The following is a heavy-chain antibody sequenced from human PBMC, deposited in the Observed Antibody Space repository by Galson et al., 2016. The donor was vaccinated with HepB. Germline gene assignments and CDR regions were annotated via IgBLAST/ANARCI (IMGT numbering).Heavy chain of an antibody. J-gene: IGHJ6*03. CDR2: IIPVFGTA. D-gene: IGHD4-17*01. CDR3: ARGIYHATVTPSMSYYYYYYMVV. Sequence: SVKVSCKASGDTFSSYAISWVRQAPGQGLEWMGGIIPVFGTASYAQKFQGRVTITADKSTSTAYMELSSLRSEDTAVYYCARGIYHATVTPSMSYYYYYYMVVWGQGTLVTVSS. CDR1: GDTFSSYA. V-gene: IGHV1-69*06.